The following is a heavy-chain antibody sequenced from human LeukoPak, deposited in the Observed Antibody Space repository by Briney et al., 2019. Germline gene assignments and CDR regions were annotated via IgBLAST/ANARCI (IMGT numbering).Heavy chain of an antibody. CDR3: ARGSGYYDSSGSDY. D-gene: IGHD3-22*01. CDR2: ISSSSSYI. Sequence: GGSLRLSCAASGFTFSSYSMNWVRQAPGKGLEWVSSISSSSSYIYYADSVKGRFTISRDNAKNSLYLQMNSLRAEDTAVYYCARGSGYYDSSGSDYWGQGTLVTVSS. J-gene: IGHJ4*02. V-gene: IGHV3-21*01. CDR1: GFTFSSYS.